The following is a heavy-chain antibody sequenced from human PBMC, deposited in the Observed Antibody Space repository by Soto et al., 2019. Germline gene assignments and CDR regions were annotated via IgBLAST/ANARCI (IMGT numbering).Heavy chain of an antibody. V-gene: IGHV1-18*01. CDR3: ARVYAPDIVVVPAAMPGWFDP. Sequence: ASVKVSCKASGYTFTSYGISWVRQAPGQGLEWMGWIGVYNGNTNYAQKLQGRVTMTTDTSTSTAYMELRSLRSDDTAVYYCARVYAPDIVVVPAAMPGWFDPWGQGTLVTVSS. D-gene: IGHD2-2*01. CDR2: IGVYNGNT. J-gene: IGHJ5*02. CDR1: GYTFTSYG.